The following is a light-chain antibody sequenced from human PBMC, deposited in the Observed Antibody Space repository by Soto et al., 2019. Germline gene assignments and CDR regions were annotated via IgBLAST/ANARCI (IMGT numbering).Light chain of an antibody. V-gene: IGKV3-20*01. CDR1: RSVSSRY. CDR2: GAS. Sequence: EIVLTQSPGTLSLSPGERATLSCRASRSVSSRYLAWYQQKAGQAPRLLISGASSRATGIPYRFSGSGSGKDFTLIISRLEPEDFAMYYCHQYGYSPNTFGQGTKVEIK. J-gene: IGKJ2*01. CDR3: HQYGYSPNT.